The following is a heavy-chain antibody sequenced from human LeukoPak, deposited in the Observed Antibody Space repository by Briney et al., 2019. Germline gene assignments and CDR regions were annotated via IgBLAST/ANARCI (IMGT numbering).Heavy chain of an antibody. V-gene: IGHV3-33*01. J-gene: IGHJ4*02. CDR3: ARKHSSGYYPDY. Sequence: GGSLRLSCAASGFTFSSYGMHWVRQAPGKGLEWVAVIWYDGSNKYYADSVKGRFTISRDNSKNTLYLQMNSLRAEDTAVYYCARKHSSGYYPDYWGQGTLDTVSS. D-gene: IGHD3-22*01. CDR1: GFTFSSYG. CDR2: IWYDGSNK.